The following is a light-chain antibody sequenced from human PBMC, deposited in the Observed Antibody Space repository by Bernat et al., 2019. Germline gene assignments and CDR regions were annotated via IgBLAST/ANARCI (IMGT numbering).Light chain of an antibody. CDR2: EVT. CDR3: CSYAGRSTFDV. Sequence: QSALTQSASVSGSPGQSITISCTGTSSDVGSYNLVSWYQQHPGKAPKLIIYEVTKRPSGVSNRFSGSKSGNTASLTISGLQPEDEADYFCCSYAGRSTFDVFGGGTELTVL. J-gene: IGLJ2*01. CDR1: SSDVGSYNL. V-gene: IGLV2-23*02.